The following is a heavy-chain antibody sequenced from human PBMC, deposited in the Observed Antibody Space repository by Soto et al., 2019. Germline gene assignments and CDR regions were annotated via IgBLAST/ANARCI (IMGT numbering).Heavy chain of an antibody. V-gene: IGHV3-74*01. CDR1: GFTFSTCW. J-gene: IGHJ3*01. CDR3: ARGTTRWDAFDV. Sequence: EVQLVESGGGLVQPGGSLRLSCAASGFTFSTCWMHWVRQAPGKGLVWVSRIKSDGSSTSYADSVKGRFTISRDNAKNTLYLQMYSLRAEDTAVYYCARGTTRWDAFDVWGQGTMVTVSS. CDR2: IKSDGSST. D-gene: IGHD1-1*01.